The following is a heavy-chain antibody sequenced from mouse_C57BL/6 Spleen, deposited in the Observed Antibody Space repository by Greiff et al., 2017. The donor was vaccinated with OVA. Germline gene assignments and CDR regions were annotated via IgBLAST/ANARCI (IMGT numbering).Heavy chain of an antibody. V-gene: IGHV1-42*01. CDR2: INPSTGGT. CDR3: ARSVYYGSRGAMDY. CDR1: GYSFTGYY. D-gene: IGHD1-1*01. Sequence: VQLKQSGPELVKPGASVKISCKASGYSFTGYYMNWVKQSPEKSLEWIGEINPSTGGTTYNQKFKAKATLTVDKSSSTAYMQLKSLTSEDSAVYYCARSVYYGSRGAMDYWGQGTSVTVSS. J-gene: IGHJ4*01.